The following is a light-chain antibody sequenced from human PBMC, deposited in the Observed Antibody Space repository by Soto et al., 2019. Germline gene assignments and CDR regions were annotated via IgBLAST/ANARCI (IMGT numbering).Light chain of an antibody. V-gene: IGLV2-14*01. CDR1: SSDLGGFKY. CDR3: NSYTSSSTLV. J-gene: IGLJ2*01. Sequence: QSVLTQPASVSGSPGQSITISCTGTSSDLGGFKYVSWYQQHPGKAPKLVIYDVSNRPSGVSNRFSGSKSGNTASLTISGLQAEDEADYYCNSYTSSSTLVFGGGTKLTVL. CDR2: DVS.